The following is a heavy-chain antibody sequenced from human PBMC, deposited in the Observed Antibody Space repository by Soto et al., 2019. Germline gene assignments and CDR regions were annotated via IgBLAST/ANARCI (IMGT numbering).Heavy chain of an antibody. D-gene: IGHD3-3*02. CDR3: ARDISGYYSGMDV. J-gene: IGHJ6*02. CDR2: INHSGST. Sequence: PSETLSLTCAVYGGSFSGYFWSWIRQPPGKGLEWIGEINHSGSTKYNPSLKSRVTISLDTSKNQFSLKVYSVTAADTAVYYCARDISGYYSGMDVWGQGTTVTVSS. V-gene: IGHV4-34*01. CDR1: GGSFSGYF.